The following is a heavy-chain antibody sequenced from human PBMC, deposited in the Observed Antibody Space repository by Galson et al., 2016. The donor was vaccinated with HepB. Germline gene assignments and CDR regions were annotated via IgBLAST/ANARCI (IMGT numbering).Heavy chain of an antibody. CDR1: GFTFSRHW. D-gene: IGHD3-3*01. J-gene: IGHJ4*02. Sequence: SLRLSCAASGFTFSRHWMYWVRQAPGKGLVWVSQFNSDGSNINYADSVKGRFTISRDNADNTLYLQMNSLRGDDTAVYYCSTLRDFWSGWGQGTLVTVSP. V-gene: IGHV3-74*01. CDR2: FNSDGSNI. CDR3: STLRDFWSG.